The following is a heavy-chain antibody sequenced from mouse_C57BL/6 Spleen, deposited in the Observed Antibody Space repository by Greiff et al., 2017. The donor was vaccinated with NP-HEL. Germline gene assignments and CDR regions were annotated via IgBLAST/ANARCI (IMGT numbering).Heavy chain of an antibody. V-gene: IGHV1-18*01. Sequence: LVEPGASVKIPCKASGYTFTDYNMDWVKQSHGKSLEWIGDINPNNGGTIYNQKFKGKATLTVDKSSSTAYMELHSLTSEDTAVYYCARRQLRLEDAMDYWGQGTSVTVSS. CDR1: GYTFTDYN. D-gene: IGHD3-2*02. CDR3: ARRQLRLEDAMDY. CDR2: INPNNGGT. J-gene: IGHJ4*01.